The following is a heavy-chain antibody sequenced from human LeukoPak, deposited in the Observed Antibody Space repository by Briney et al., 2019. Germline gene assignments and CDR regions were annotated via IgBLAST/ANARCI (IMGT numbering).Heavy chain of an antibody. Sequence: ETLSLTCAVYGGSFSGYYWSWIRQPPGKGLEWIGEINHSGSTNYNPSLKSRVTISVDTSKNQFSLKLSSVTAADTAVYYCARDKYLSIVPAAGLPDFRGQGTLVTVSS. V-gene: IGHV4-34*01. D-gene: IGHD2-2*01. CDR3: ARDKYLSIVPAAGLPDF. J-gene: IGHJ4*02. CDR1: GGSFSGYY. CDR2: INHSGST.